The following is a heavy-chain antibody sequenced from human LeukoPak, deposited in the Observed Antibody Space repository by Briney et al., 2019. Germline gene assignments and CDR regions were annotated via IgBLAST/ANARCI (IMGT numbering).Heavy chain of an antibody. V-gene: IGHV3-7*01. J-gene: IGHJ3*02. Sequence: GGSLRLSCVASGFTFSSYWMSWVRQAPGKGLEWVANIKYDGSKKNYVDSGKGRFTISRDNAKKSLYLQMNSLRADDTAVYYCARSNSFDIWGQGTMVTVSS. CDR1: GFTFSSYW. CDR2: IKYDGSKK. CDR3: ARSNSFDI. D-gene: IGHD2/OR15-2a*01.